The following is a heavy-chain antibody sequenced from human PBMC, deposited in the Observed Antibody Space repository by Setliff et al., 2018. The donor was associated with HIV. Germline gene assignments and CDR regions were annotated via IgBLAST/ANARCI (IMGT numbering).Heavy chain of an antibody. CDR2: IYPGDSNT. CDR3: ARPDKTGTNFDY. D-gene: IGHD1-1*01. J-gene: IGHJ4*02. Sequence: GESLKISCKGSGHSFTSYWIAWVRQMPGKGLEWMGIIYPGDSNTRYSPSFQGQVTISADKSISTAYLQWSSLEASDTAMYYCARPDKTGTNFDYWGQGTLVTVSS. V-gene: IGHV5-51*01. CDR1: GHSFTSYW.